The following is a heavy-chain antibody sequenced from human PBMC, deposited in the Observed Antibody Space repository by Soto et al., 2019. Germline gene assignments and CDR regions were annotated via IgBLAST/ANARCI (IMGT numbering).Heavy chain of an antibody. CDR3: AAYSHKGY. Sequence: EEQLVESGGDLVQPGGSLRLSCAASGFTVSNNYMSWVRQAPGKGLEWVSLIYSGGSTYYPASVKGRFTISRYSSKNTQYLQMNSLRAEDTAMYYCAAYSHKGYWGQGTLVTVSS. CDR2: IYSGGST. CDR1: GFTVSNNY. D-gene: IGHD3-16*01. V-gene: IGHV3-66*01. J-gene: IGHJ4*02.